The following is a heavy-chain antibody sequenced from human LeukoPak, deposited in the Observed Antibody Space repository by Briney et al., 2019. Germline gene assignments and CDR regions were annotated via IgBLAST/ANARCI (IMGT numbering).Heavy chain of an antibody. V-gene: IGHV1-69*13. CDR2: IIPIFGTA. J-gene: IGHJ4*02. D-gene: IGHD4-17*01. CDR3: ARSTTVLPDLDY. CDR1: GGTFSSYA. Sequence: ASVKVSCKASGGTFSSYAISWVRQAPGQGLEWMGGIIPIFGTANYAQKFQGRVTITADESTSTAYMELSSLRSEDAAVYYCARSTTVLPDLDYWGQGTLVTVSS.